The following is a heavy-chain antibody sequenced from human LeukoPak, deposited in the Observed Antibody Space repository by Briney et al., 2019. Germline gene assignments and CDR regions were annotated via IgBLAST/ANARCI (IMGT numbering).Heavy chain of an antibody. CDR1: GFTFSTFW. CDR2: INSDGSRT. CDR3: ATSPLDSRYYFDY. V-gene: IGHV3-74*01. Sequence: GGSLRLSCAASGFTFSTFWMHWVRQAPGKGPVWVSRINSDGSRTTYADSVKGRFTISRDNAKNTLYLQMSSLRAGDTAVYYCATSPLDSRYYFDYWGQGTLVTVSS. D-gene: IGHD6-13*01. J-gene: IGHJ4*02.